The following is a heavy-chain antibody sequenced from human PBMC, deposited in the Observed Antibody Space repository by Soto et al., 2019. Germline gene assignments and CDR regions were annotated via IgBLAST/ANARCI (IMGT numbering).Heavy chain of an antibody. J-gene: IGHJ6*02. Sequence: ESGGGVVQPGVSLRLSCAASGFTFRTHAMHGVRQAPGKGLECLAVLAHDGSNAFYRDSVKGRFTVSRDNSKNTLYLYMNSLRSEDTGVYYCARGDREDILVVGGARPGEYGTDIWGQGTTVIVSS. V-gene: IGHV3-30-3*01. CDR2: LAHDGSNA. CDR1: GFTFRTHA. D-gene: IGHD2-15*01. CDR3: ARGDREDILVVGGARPGEYGTDI.